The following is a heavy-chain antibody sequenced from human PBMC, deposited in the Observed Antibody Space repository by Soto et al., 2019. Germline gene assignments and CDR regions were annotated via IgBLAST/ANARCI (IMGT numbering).Heavy chain of an antibody. CDR2: ISYDGSNK. Sequence: GGSLRLSCAASGFTFSSYAMHWARQAPGKGLEWVAVISYDGSNKYYADSVKGRFTISRDNSKNTLYLQMNSLRAEDTAVYYCARDITGPVSSWYYYYGMDVWGQGTTVTVSS. J-gene: IGHJ6*02. CDR1: GFTFSSYA. CDR3: ARDITGPVSSWYYYYGMDV. D-gene: IGHD6-13*01. V-gene: IGHV3-30-3*01.